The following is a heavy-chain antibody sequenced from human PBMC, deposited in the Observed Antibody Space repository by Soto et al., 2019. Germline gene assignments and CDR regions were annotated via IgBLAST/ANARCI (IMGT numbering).Heavy chain of an antibody. CDR3: ARDKHKVNALDV. J-gene: IGHJ6*02. CDR2: ITSSGTYT. CDR1: GFTFSDYY. D-gene: IGHD2-21*01. V-gene: IGHV3-11*05. Sequence: QVRLVESGGGLVKPGGSLRLSCSLSGFTFSDYYMSWIRQAPGKGLEWISYITSSGTYTMYADSVKGRFTISRDNARNSLYLQMNNLRADDTAVYYCARDKHKVNALDVWGQGTTVTVSS.